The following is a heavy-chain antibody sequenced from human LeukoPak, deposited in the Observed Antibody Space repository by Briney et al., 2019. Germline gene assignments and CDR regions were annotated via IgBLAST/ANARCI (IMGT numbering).Heavy chain of an antibody. V-gene: IGHV3-23*01. D-gene: IGHD3-3*01. J-gene: IGHJ5*02. CDR2: ISGSGGST. CDR3: AKVWSADFWSGYFTWFDP. CDR1: GFTFSVCA. Sequence: PGGSLRLSCTASGFTFSVCAMIWVRQAPEKGLEWVSGISGSGGSTYYADSVKGRFTISRDNSKNTLYLQMNSLRAEDTAVYYCAKVWSADFWSGYFTWFDPWGQGTLVTVSS.